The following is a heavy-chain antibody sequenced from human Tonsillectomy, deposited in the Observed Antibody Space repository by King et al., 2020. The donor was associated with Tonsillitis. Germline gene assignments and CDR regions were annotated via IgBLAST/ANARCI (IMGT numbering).Heavy chain of an antibody. CDR3: ASPHSYFDWLPLDS. CDR1: GYTFTSYA. Sequence: QLVQSGSELKKPGASVKVSCKASGYTFTSYAMNWVRQAPGQGLEWMGWINTNTGNPTYAQGFTGRFVFSLDTSVSTAYLQISSRKAEDTAVYYCASPHSYFDWLPLDSWGQGTLLTVSS. D-gene: IGHD3-9*01. V-gene: IGHV7-4-1*02. J-gene: IGHJ4*02. CDR2: INTNTGNP.